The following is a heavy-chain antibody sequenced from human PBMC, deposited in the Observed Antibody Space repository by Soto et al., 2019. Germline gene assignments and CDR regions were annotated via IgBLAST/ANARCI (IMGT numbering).Heavy chain of an antibody. J-gene: IGHJ5*02. CDR2: IYYSGST. V-gene: IGHV4-31*03. CDR3: GREVGDIVNWFDP. D-gene: IGHD5-12*01. CDR1: GGSISSGGYY. Sequence: SETLSLTCTVSGGSISSGGYYWSWIRQHPGKGLEWIGYIYYSGSTYYNPSLKSRVTISVDTSKNQFSLKLSSVTAADTAVYYCGREVGDIVNWFDPWGQGTLVTVSS.